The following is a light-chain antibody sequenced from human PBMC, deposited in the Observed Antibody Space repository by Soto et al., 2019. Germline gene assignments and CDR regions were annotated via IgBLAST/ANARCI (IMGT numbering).Light chain of an antibody. Sequence: DIVVTQSPATLSASPGERVTLSCRASQFVSSRLAWYQQRPGQVPRLLIYDTSTRAPGISARFSGRGSGTEFTLTISSLQSEDFAVYYCREYIQWPPGMFGPGTKVDIK. CDR2: DTS. V-gene: IGKV3-15*01. CDR3: REYIQWPPGM. CDR1: QFVSSR. J-gene: IGKJ1*01.